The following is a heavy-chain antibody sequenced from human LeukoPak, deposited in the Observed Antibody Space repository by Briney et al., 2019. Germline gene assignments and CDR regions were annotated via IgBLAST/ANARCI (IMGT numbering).Heavy chain of an antibody. CDR1: GFTFSSYS. CDR3: ASRETGSGSYSYY. Sequence: GGSLRLSCAASGFTFSSYSMNWVRQAPGKGLEWVSSISSSSSYIYYADSVKGRFTISRDNAKNSLYLQMNSLRAEDTAVYYCASRETGSGSYSYYWGQGTLVTVSS. J-gene: IGHJ4*02. V-gene: IGHV3-21*01. D-gene: IGHD3-10*01. CDR2: ISSSSSYI.